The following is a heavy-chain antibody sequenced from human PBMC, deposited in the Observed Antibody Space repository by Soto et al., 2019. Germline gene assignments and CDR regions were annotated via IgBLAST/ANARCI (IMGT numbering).Heavy chain of an antibody. J-gene: IGHJ6*02. CDR3: ARDLLWFGELLYAYYYYGMDV. CDR1: GYTFSGHA. D-gene: IGHD3-10*01. V-gene: IGHV1-3*01. CDR2: INAGNGNT. Sequence: GASVTVSCKASGYTFSGHAIHWLRQAPGQRPEWLGWINAGNGNTKYSQKFQGRVTITRDTSASTAYMELSSLRSEDTAVYYCARDLLWFGELLYAYYYYGMDVWGQGTTVTVSS.